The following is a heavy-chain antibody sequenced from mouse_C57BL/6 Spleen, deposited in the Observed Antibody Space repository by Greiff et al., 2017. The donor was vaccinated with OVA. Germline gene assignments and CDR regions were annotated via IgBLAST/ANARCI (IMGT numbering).Heavy chain of an antibody. CDR1: GYTFTSYW. CDR2: IDPAGSYT. CDR3: ARMTAQATFFDY. J-gene: IGHJ2*01. Sequence: VQLQQPGAELVMPGASVKLSCKASGYTFTSYWMHWVKQRPGQGLEWIGEIDPAGSYTNYNQKLKGKSTLTVDKSSSTAYMQLSSLTAEDSAVYYCARMTAQATFFDYWGQGTTLTVSS. V-gene: IGHV1-69*01. D-gene: IGHD3-2*02.